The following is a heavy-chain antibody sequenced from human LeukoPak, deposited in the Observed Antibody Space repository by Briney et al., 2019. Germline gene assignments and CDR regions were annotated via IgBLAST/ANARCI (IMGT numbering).Heavy chain of an antibody. V-gene: IGHV3-53*01. CDR2: IYSGGST. Sequence: GGSLRLSCAASGFTVSSNYMSWVRQAPGKGLEWVSVIYSGGSTYYADSVKGRFTTSRDNSKNTLYLQMNSLRAEDTAVYYCARERRGSFDYWGQGTLVTVSS. CDR3: ARERRGSFDY. CDR1: GFTVSSNY. D-gene: IGHD2-15*01. J-gene: IGHJ4*02.